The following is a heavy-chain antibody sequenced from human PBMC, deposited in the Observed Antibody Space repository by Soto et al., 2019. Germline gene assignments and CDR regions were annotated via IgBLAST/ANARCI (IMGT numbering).Heavy chain of an antibody. Sequence: GASVKVSCKVSGYTLTELSMHWVRQAPGKGLEWMGGFDPEDGETIYAQKFQGRVTMTEDTSTDTAYMELSSLRSEDTAVYYCATDVIFGREGLPAAYNRYNWNYVPLWGQGTLVTVSS. J-gene: IGHJ4*02. V-gene: IGHV1-24*01. D-gene: IGHD1-7*01. CDR1: GYTLTELS. CDR3: ATDVIFGREGLPAAYNRYNWNYVPL. CDR2: FDPEDGET.